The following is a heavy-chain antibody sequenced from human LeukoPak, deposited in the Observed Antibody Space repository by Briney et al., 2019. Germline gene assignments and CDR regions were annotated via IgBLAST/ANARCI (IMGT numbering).Heavy chain of an antibody. D-gene: IGHD3-22*01. J-gene: IGHJ4*02. V-gene: IGHV1-69*05. CDR3: ASDILDYYDSSAPTDY. Sequence: KISCKGSGYSFTSYWIGWVRQMPGKGLEWMGRIIPIFGTANYAQKFQGRVTITTDESTSTAYMELSSLRSEDTAVYYCASDILDYYDSSAPTDYWGQGTLVTVSS. CDR2: IIPIFGTA. CDR1: GYSFTSYW.